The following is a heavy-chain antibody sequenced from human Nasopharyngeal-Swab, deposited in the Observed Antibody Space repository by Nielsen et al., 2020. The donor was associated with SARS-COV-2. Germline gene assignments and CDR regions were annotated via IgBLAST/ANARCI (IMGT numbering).Heavy chain of an antibody. CDR2: INHSGST. Sequence: WIRQPPGKGLEWIGEINHSGSTNYNPSLKSRVTISVGTSKNQFSLKLSSVTAADTAVYYCARSIAAAGNFPRIRVFPDVWGKGTTVTVSS. V-gene: IGHV4-34*01. CDR3: ARSIAAAGNFPRIRVFPDV. J-gene: IGHJ6*04. D-gene: IGHD6-13*01.